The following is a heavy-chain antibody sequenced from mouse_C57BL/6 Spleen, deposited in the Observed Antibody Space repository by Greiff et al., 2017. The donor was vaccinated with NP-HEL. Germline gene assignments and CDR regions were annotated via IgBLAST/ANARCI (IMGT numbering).Heavy chain of an antibody. CDR3: TGDYGSSDVNY. D-gene: IGHD1-1*01. V-gene: IGHV14-1*01. J-gene: IGHJ2*01. Sequence: VQLQQSGAELVRPGASVKLSCTASGFNIKDYYMHWVKQRPEQGLEWIGRIDPEDGDTEYAPKFQGKATMTADTSSNTAYLQLSSLTSEDTAVYYCTGDYGSSDVNYWGQGTTLTVSS. CDR1: GFNIKDYY. CDR2: IDPEDGDT.